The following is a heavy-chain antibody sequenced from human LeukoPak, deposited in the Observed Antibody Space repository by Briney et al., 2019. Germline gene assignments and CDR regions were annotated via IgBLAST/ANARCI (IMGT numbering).Heavy chain of an antibody. Sequence: GGSLRLSCAASGFTFSSYSMNWVRQAPGKGLEWVSYISSSSSTIYYADSVKGRFTISRDNAKNSLYLQMNSLRAEDTAVYYCVSPTADYPFLYYFDSWGQGTLVTVSS. CDR3: VSPTADYPFLYYFDS. J-gene: IGHJ4*02. V-gene: IGHV3-48*01. CDR1: GFTFSSYS. CDR2: ISSSSSTI. D-gene: IGHD5-12*01.